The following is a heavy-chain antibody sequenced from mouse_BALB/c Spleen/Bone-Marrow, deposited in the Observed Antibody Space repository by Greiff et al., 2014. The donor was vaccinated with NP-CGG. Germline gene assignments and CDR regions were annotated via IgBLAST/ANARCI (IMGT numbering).Heavy chain of an antibody. CDR3: ARGNGFEGFAY. V-gene: IGHV5-6-5*01. Sequence: EVKLVESGGGLVKPGGSPKLSCAASGFTFSSYAMSWVRQTPEKRLEWVASISSGGSTYYPDSVKGRFTISRDNARNILYLQMSSLRSEDTAMYYCARGNGFEGFAYWGQGTLVTVSA. J-gene: IGHJ3*01. CDR2: ISSGGST. D-gene: IGHD1-2*01. CDR1: GFTFSSYA.